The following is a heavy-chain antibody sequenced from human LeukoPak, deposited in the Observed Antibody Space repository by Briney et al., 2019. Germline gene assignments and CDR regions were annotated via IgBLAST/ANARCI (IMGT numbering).Heavy chain of an antibody. J-gene: IGHJ4*02. CDR3: AIGFRKGYSGYDLYFFDY. CDR1: GYTFTDYY. CDR2: VDPEDGET. V-gene: IGHV1-69-2*01. D-gene: IGHD5-12*01. Sequence: ASVKVSCKVSGYTFTDYYMHWVQQAPGKGLEWMGLVDPEDGETIYAEKFQGRVTITADTSTDTAYMELSSLRSEDTAVYYCAIGFRKGYSGYDLYFFDYWGQGTLVTVSS.